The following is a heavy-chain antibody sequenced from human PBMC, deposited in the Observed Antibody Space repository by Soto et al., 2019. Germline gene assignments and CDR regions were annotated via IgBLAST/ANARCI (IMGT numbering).Heavy chain of an antibody. CDR3: ARGLLVGHETVDY. J-gene: IGHJ4*02. V-gene: IGHV1-69*01. Sequence: HVQVVQSGAEVKEPGSSVKVSCKASGDIFTTYAINWVRQAPGQGLVWMGGIKPAIGSANYAPTFQGRLTITADDLTATAYMDLTSLTSEDTAVYYCARGLLVGHETVDYWGQGTLVTVSS. CDR2: IKPAIGSA. CDR1: GDIFTTYA. D-gene: IGHD1-26*01.